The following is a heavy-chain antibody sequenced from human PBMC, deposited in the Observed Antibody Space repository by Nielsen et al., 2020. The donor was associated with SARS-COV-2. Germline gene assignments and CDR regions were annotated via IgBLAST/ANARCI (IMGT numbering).Heavy chain of an antibody. CDR2: IRSKANSYAT. CDR1: GFTFSGSA. V-gene: IGHV3-73*01. D-gene: IGHD4-17*01. Sequence: GESLKISCAASGFTFSGSAMHWVRQASGKGLEWVGRIRSKANSYATAYAASVKGRFTISRDDSKNTLYLQMNSLRAEDTAVYYCARGQEPYGDYVDYWGQGTLVTVSS. CDR3: ARGQEPYGDYVDY. J-gene: IGHJ4*02.